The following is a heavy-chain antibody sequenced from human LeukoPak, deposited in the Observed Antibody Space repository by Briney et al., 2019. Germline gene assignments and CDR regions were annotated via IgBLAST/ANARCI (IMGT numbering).Heavy chain of an antibody. V-gene: IGHV1-69*06. Sequence: GPSVKVSCKASGGTFSSYAISWVRQAPGRGLEWMGGIIPIFGTANYAQKFQGRVTITADKSTSTAYMELSSLRSEDTAVYYCARDIERSGGYCSGGSCFYGMDVWGKGTTVTVSS. J-gene: IGHJ6*04. CDR3: ARDIERSGGYCSGGSCFYGMDV. CDR1: GGTFSSYA. D-gene: IGHD2-15*01. CDR2: IIPIFGTA.